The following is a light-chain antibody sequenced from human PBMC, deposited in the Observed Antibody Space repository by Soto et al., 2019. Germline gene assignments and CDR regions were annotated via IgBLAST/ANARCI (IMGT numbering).Light chain of an antibody. Sequence: DIQMTQSPSTLSASLGDRVTITCRAGQRVISLLSWYQQKPGKATKLLIYDATNLESGVPSRFSGSGSGTEFTLTISSLQHDDFANYYCQQYNTFWTFGQGTKVDIK. V-gene: IGKV1-5*01. CDR2: DAT. CDR3: QQYNTFWT. CDR1: QRVISL. J-gene: IGKJ1*01.